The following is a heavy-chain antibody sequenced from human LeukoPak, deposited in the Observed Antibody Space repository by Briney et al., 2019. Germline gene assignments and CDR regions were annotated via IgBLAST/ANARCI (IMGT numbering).Heavy chain of an antibody. CDR2: IYHSGST. J-gene: IGHJ3*02. D-gene: IGHD3-9*01. CDR1: GGSISSYY. V-gene: IGHV4-59*04. Sequence: SETLSLTCTVSGGSISSYYWSWIRQPPGKGLEWIGSIYHSGSTYYNPSLKSRVTISVDTSKNQFSLKLSSVTAADTAMYYCARQTSDDYDILTGYYLGPAFDIWGQGTMVTVSS. CDR3: ARQTSDDYDILTGYYLGPAFDI.